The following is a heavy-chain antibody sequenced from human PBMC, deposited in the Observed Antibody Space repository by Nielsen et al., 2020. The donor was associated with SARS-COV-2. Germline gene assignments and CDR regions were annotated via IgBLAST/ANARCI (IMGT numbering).Heavy chain of an antibody. J-gene: IGHJ6*02. CDR1: GASISSDGSC. D-gene: IGHD3-22*01. CDR3: AREKGYYESLFYYGLDV. V-gene: IGHV4-31*03. Sequence: SETLSLTCTVSGASISSDGSCWSWIRQHPGKGLEWIGYIYHTGSTHYNPSLKSRVIMSVDTSRNQFSLNLTSVTAADTAVYYCAREKGYYESLFYYGLDVWGPGTPVTVSS. CDR2: IYHTGST.